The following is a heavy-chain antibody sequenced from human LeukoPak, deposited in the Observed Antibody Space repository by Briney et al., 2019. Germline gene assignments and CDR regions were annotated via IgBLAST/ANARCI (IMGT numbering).Heavy chain of an antibody. CDR1: GGSISDYY. CDR3: ARGKKYDFWSGYYPDFDY. D-gene: IGHD3-3*01. V-gene: IGHV4-59*12. CDR2: IYYSGST. J-gene: IGHJ4*02. Sequence: SETLSLTCTLSGGSISDYYWSWFRQPPGKGLEWIGSIYYSGSTYYNPSLKSRVTISVDTSKNQFSLKLSSVTAADTAVYYCARGKKYDFWSGYYPDFDYWGQGTLVTVSS.